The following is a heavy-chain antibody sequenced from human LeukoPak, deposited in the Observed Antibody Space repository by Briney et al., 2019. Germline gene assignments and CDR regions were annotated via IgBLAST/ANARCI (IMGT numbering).Heavy chain of an antibody. CDR3: ARDRLSNWEDIVVVVAAAPDY. D-gene: IGHD2-15*01. V-gene: IGHV3-7*01. CDR2: IKQDGSVK. Sequence: GGSLRLSCTASGFTFSGFWMSWVRQAPGKGLEWVANIKQDGSVKHYVDSVKGRFTISRDNSKNTLYLQMNSLRAEDTAVYYCARDRLSNWEDIVVVVAAAPDYWGQGTLVTVSS. CDR1: GFTFSGFW. J-gene: IGHJ4*02.